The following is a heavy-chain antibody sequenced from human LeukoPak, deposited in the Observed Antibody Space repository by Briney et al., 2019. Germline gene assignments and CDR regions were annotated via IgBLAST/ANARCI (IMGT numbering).Heavy chain of an antibody. Sequence: SETLSLTCTVSGGAFSSYYWSWIRQPPGKGLEWIGYIYYRGGTNYNPSLKSRVTISVDTSKNQFSLKLSSVTAADTAVYYCARVPVRYCSSTSCYDYYYYYMDDWGKGTTVTVSS. CDR1: GGAFSSYY. CDR2: IYYRGGT. D-gene: IGHD2-2*01. V-gene: IGHV4-59*01. J-gene: IGHJ6*03. CDR3: ARVPVRYCSSTSCYDYYYYYMDD.